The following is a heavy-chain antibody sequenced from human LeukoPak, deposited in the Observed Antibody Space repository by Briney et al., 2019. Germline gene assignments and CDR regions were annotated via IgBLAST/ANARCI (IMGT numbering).Heavy chain of an antibody. Sequence: ASVKVSCKASGYTFTSYGISWVRQAPGQGLEWMGWISAYNGNTNYAQKLQGRVTMTTDTSTSTAYMELRSLRSDDTAVYYCARNPLIPWFGEFIKTCFAPGAREPRVTV. V-gene: IGHV1-18*01. CDR2: ISAYNGNT. CDR3: ARNPLIPWFGEFIKTCFAP. J-gene: IGHJ5*02. CDR1: GYTFTSYG. D-gene: IGHD3-10*01.